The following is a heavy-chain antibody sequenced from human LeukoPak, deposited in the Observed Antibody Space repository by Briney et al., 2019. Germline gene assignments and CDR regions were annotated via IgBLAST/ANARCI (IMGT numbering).Heavy chain of an antibody. Sequence: GGSLRLSCAASGFTFSSYSMNWVRQAPGKGLEWVSSISSSSSYIYYADSVKGRFTIPRDNAKNSLYLQMNSLRAEDTAVYYCARDAELKGYCSGGSCYSYYYYYMDVWGKGTTVTVSS. V-gene: IGHV3-21*01. CDR3: ARDAELKGYCSGGSCYSYYYYYMDV. D-gene: IGHD2-15*01. J-gene: IGHJ6*03. CDR2: ISSSSSYI. CDR1: GFTFSSYS.